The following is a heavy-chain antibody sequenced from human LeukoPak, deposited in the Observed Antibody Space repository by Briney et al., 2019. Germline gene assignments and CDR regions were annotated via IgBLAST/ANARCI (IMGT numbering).Heavy chain of an antibody. CDR1: GGSFSGYY. V-gene: IGHV4-34*01. D-gene: IGHD2-2*01. CDR2: INHSGST. J-gene: IGHJ5*02. CDR3: ARLHCSSTSCYQYSSPAEFDP. Sequence: PSETLSLTCAVYGGSFSGYYWSWIRQPPGKGLEWIGEINHSGSTNYNPSLKSRVTISVDTSKNQFSLKLSSVTAADTAVYYCARLHCSSTSCYQYSSPAEFDPWGQGTLVTVSS.